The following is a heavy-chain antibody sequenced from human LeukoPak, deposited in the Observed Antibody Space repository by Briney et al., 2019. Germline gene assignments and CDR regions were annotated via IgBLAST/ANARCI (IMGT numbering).Heavy chain of an antibody. CDR3: AELGITMIGGV. D-gene: IGHD3-10*02. CDR2: ISSSGSTI. V-gene: IGHV3-48*03. Sequence: PGGSLRLSCAASGFTFSSYEMNWVRQAPGKGLEWVSYISSSGSTIYYADSVKDRFTISRDSAKNSLYLQMNSLRAEDTAVYYCAELGITMIGGVWGKGTTVTISS. J-gene: IGHJ6*04. CDR1: GFTFSSYE.